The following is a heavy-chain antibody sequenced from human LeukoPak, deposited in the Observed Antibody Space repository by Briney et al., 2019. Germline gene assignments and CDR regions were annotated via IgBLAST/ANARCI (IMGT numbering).Heavy chain of an antibody. J-gene: IGHJ1*01. CDR2: ITGSGDNT. Sequence: GGSLRLSCAASGFTFSSYAMSWVRQAPGKGLDWVSAITGSGDNTYYADSVKGRFTISRDNSKNTLYLQMNSLRAEDTAVYYCAKAISGWYVVGYFQHWGQGTLVTVSS. CDR3: AKAISGWYVVGYFQH. V-gene: IGHV3-23*01. CDR1: GFTFSSYA. D-gene: IGHD6-19*01.